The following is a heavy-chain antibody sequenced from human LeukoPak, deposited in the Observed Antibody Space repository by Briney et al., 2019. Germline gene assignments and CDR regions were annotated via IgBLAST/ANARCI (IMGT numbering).Heavy chain of an antibody. CDR1: GFTFSSYW. Sequence: PGGSLRLSCAASGFTFSSYWMSWVRQAPGKGLEWVSGISWNSGSIGYADSVKGRFTISRDNAKNSLYLQMNSLRAEDTALYYCAKSSGDYYDSSGYLDPWGQGTLVTVSS. J-gene: IGHJ5*02. V-gene: IGHV3-9*01. CDR2: ISWNSGSI. CDR3: AKSSGDYYDSSGYLDP. D-gene: IGHD3-22*01.